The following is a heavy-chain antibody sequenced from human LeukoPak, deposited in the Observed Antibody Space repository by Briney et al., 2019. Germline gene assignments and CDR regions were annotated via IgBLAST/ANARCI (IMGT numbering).Heavy chain of an antibody. CDR3: ASGQTSYLDY. CDR1: GGTFSSYT. D-gene: IGHD1-14*01. V-gene: IGHV1-69*02. J-gene: IGHJ4*02. CDR2: IIPIHGIA. Sequence: SVKVSCKASGGTFSSYTISWVRQAPGQGLEWMGRIIPIHGIANYAQKFQGRVTITADKSTSTAYMELSSLRSEDTAVYYCASGQTSYLDYWGQGTLVTVSS.